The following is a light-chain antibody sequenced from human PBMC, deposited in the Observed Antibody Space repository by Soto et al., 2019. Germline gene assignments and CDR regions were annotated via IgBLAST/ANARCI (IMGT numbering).Light chain of an antibody. CDR3: GMWDSSLRPVV. CDR2: DTI. CDR1: SSNIGNNY. Sequence: QSVLTQPPSVSAAPGQKVTISCSGSSSNIGNNYVSWYQQLPGTAPKLLIYDTIRRPSGIPDRFSGSKSGTSATLDITGLQTGDEADYYCGMWDSSLRPVVFGGGTKLAVL. V-gene: IGLV1-51*01. J-gene: IGLJ3*02.